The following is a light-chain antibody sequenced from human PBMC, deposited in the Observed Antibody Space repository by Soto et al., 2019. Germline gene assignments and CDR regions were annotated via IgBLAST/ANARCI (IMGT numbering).Light chain of an antibody. CDR2: EVS. CDR1: SNDVGGYNY. Sequence: QSVLTQPASVSGSPGQSITMSCTGTSNDVGGYNYVSWYQQHPGKAPKLIISEVSNRPSGVSLRFSGSKSGNTASLTISGLQAGDEADYYCSSYTSRSTLFVFGTGTKVTVL. J-gene: IGLJ1*01. CDR3: SSYTSRSTLFV. V-gene: IGLV2-14*01.